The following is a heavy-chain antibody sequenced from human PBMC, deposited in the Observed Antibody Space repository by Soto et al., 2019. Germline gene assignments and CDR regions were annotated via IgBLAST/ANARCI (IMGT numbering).Heavy chain of an antibody. J-gene: IGHJ3*02. CDR3: ARDLVMVRGVENLERDDAFDI. CDR2: IIPIFGTA. V-gene: IGHV1-69*13. CDR1: GGTFSSYA. D-gene: IGHD3-10*01. Sequence: ASVKVSCKASGGTFSSYAISWVRQAPGQGLEWMGGIIPIFGTANYAQKFQGRVTITADESTSTAYMELSSLRSEDTAVYYCARDLVMVRGVENLERDDAFDIWGQGTMVTVSS.